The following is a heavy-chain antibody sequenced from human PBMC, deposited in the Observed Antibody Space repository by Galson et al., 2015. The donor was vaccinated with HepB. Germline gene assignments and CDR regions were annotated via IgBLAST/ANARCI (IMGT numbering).Heavy chain of an antibody. V-gene: IGHV3-9*01. D-gene: IGHD3-22*01. Sequence: SLRLSCAASGFTFDDYAMHWVRQAPGKGLEWVSGISWNSGSIGYADSVKGRFTISRDNAKNSLYLQMNSLRAEDTALYYCAKDSCGDSSGYYPNLCYYYMDVWGKGTTVTVSS. CDR2: ISWNSGSI. J-gene: IGHJ6*03. CDR1: GFTFDDYA. CDR3: AKDSCGDSSGYYPNLCYYYMDV.